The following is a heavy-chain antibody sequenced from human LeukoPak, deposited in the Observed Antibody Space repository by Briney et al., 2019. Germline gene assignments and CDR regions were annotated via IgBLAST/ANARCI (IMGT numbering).Heavy chain of an antibody. J-gene: IGHJ3*02. CDR3: ARDRSSWSLDAFDI. V-gene: IGHV1-18*01. CDR2: ISAYNGNT. CDR1: GYTFTSYG. Sequence: ASVKVSCKASGYTFTSYGISWVRQAPGQGLEWMGWISAYNGNTNYTQKLQGRVTMTTDTSTSTAYMELRSLRSDDTAVYYCARDRSSWSLDAFDIWGQGTMVTVSS. D-gene: IGHD6-13*01.